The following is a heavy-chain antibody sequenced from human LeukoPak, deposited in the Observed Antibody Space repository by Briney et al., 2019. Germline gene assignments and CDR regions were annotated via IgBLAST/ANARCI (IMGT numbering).Heavy chain of an antibody. V-gene: IGHV3-73*01. CDR3: TSQTNDYGDYVIDY. CDR2: IRSKANSYAT. Sequence: GGSLRLSCAASGFTFSGSAMHWVRQASGKGLEWVGRIRSKANSYATAYAASVKGRFTISRDDSKNTAYLQMNSLKTEDTAVYYCTSQTNDYGDYVIDYWGQGTLVTVSS. J-gene: IGHJ4*02. D-gene: IGHD4-17*01. CDR1: GFTFSGSA.